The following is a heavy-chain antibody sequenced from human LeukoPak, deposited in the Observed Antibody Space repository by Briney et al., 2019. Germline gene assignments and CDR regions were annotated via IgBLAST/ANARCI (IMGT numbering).Heavy chain of an antibody. J-gene: IGHJ3*02. CDR2: IRYDGSDK. V-gene: IGHV3-30*02. D-gene: IGHD2-21*01. CDR1: GFTFSNYG. Sequence: GGSLRLSCAASGFTFSNYGMHWVRQAPGKGLEWVTFIRYDGSDKYYADSVKGRFTISRDNSKNTLYLQMNSLRAEDTAVYYCAKAEIVVVRRGDAFDIWGQGTMVTVSS. CDR3: AKAEIVVVRRGDAFDI.